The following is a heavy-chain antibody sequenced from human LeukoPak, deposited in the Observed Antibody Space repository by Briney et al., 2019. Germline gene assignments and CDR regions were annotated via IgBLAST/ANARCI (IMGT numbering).Heavy chain of an antibody. CDR3: ARDRWGAAAGNYYYYYMDV. V-gene: IGHV1-69*13. J-gene: IGHJ6*03. CDR1: GYTFTSYG. D-gene: IGHD6-13*01. CDR2: IIPIFGTA. Sequence: VASVKLSCKASGYTFTSYGISWVRQAPGQGLEWMGGIIPIFGTANYAQKFQGRVTITADESTSTAYMELSSLRSEDTAVYYCARDRWGAAAGNYYYYYMDVWGKGTTVTISS.